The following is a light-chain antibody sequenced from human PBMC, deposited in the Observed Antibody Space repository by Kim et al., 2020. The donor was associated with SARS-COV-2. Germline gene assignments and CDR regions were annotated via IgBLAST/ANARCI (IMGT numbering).Light chain of an antibody. V-gene: IGKV1-33*01. Sequence: DIPMTQSPFSLSASVGDRVTITCQASQDISNYLNWYQQKSGEGPKLLIYDASSLDTGVPSKFSGRRSGTEFTFTISSLEPEDIGTYFCQHYFNFPYTFGQGTKLEI. CDR1: QDISNY. CDR3: QHYFNFPYT. CDR2: DAS. J-gene: IGKJ2*01.